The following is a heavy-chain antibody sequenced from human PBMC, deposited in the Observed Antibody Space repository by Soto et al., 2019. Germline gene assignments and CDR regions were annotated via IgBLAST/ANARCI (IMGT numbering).Heavy chain of an antibody. CDR3: ARGTKYYYQGMDV. V-gene: IGHV4-59*01. J-gene: IGHJ6*02. CDR1: GDSINNYY. Sequence: SETLSLTCTVSGDSINNYYWTWIRQPPGKGLEWIGYVYDSGSTSYNPSLKSRLTISVDTSKNQCSLKLKSVTAADTAVYYCARGTKYYYQGMDVWGQGTTVTVSS. CDR2: VYDSGST.